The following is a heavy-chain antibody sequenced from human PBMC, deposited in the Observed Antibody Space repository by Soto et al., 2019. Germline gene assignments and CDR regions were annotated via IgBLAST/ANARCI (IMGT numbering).Heavy chain of an antibody. V-gene: IGHV4-39*01. CDR3: ARRTVNIRTFYSGLTTHCFDY. CDR2: IYYSGST. D-gene: IGHD6-19*01. Sequence: QLQLQESGPGLVKPSETLSLTCAVSGGSISSSSYYWGWIRQPPGKGLERIWSIYYSGSTYYTPSLQSRVAIAVDTSKNQFSLELNSVTAAHPAVYYCARRTVNIRTFYSGLTTHCFDYWGQGTLVTVSS. CDR1: GGSISSSSYY. J-gene: IGHJ4*02.